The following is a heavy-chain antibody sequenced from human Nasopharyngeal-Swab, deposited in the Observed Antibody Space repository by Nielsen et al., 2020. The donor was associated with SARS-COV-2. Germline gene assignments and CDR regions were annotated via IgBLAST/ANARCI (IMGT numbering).Heavy chain of an antibody. CDR1: GFTFSIYA. CDR2: INDYENRL. D-gene: IGHD3-16*01. CDR3: VKDLRGKYAFDI. V-gene: IGHV3-64D*06. Sequence: GGSLRLSCSASGFTFSIYAMHWVRQAPGKGLEYVSTINDYENRLYYADSVKGRFAISRDNSKNTLYLQMSSLRAEDTAVYWCVKDLRGKYAFDIWGQGTMVTVSS. J-gene: IGHJ3*02.